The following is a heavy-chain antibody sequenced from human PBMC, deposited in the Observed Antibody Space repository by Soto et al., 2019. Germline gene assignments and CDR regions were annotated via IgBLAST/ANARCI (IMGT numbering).Heavy chain of an antibody. CDR3: ARDRIAGSKYYYGIDD. D-gene: IGHD6-13*01. J-gene: IGHJ6*02. Sequence: QVQLVQSGAEVKKPGSSVRVSCKASGGTFSSYAISWVRQAPGQGLEWMGGIIPIFGTENYAQKFQGRVTSIGDESTSTGYMELSSLRSEDTGVYYCARDRIAGSKYYYGIDDWGQVTTVTVSS. V-gene: IGHV1-69*01. CDR1: GGTFSSYA. CDR2: IIPIFGTE.